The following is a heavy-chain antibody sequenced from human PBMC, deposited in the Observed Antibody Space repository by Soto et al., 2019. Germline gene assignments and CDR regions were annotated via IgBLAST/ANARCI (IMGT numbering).Heavy chain of an antibody. V-gene: IGHV4-39*01. Sequence: TSETLSLTCTVSGGSISSGGYYWSWIRQPPGKGLEWIGNVYYNGNTYYNPSLKSRLTISVDTSNNQFSLKVKSVTAADTAVYYCARLSGSYNDRYFDYWGQGTLVTVSS. CDR1: GGSISSGGYY. CDR2: VYYNGNT. J-gene: IGHJ4*02. D-gene: IGHD1-26*01. CDR3: ARLSGSYNDRYFDY.